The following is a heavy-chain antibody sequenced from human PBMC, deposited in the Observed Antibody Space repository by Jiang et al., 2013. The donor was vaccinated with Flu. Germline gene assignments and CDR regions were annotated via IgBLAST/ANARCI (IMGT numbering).Heavy chain of an antibody. CDR3: ARGLTFSIVVGVH. CDR1: GFTFSSYA. D-gene: IGHD2-15*01. Sequence: QLLESGGGLVQPGGSLRLSCAASGFTFSSYAMSWVRQAPGKGLEWVSSLTGSGGATFYADSVKGRFTISRDNSKNTLYLQVNSLRAEDTAKYYCARGLTFSIVVGVHWGQGVLVSVSS. CDR2: LTGSGGAT. J-gene: IGHJ4*02. V-gene: IGHV3-23*01.